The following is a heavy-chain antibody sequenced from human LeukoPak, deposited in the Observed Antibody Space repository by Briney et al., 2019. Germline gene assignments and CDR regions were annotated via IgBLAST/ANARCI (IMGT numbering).Heavy chain of an antibody. V-gene: IGHV1-18*01. CDR3: ARDIPLWFGELLYYFDC. J-gene: IGHJ4*02. CDR1: GYTFTSYG. CDR2: ISAYNGNT. Sequence: ASVKVSCKASGYTFTSYGISWVRQAPGQGLEWMGWISAYNGNTNYAQKLQGRVTMTTDTSTSTAYMELRSLRSDDTAVYYCARDIPLWFGELLYYFDCWGQGTLVTVSS. D-gene: IGHD3-10*01.